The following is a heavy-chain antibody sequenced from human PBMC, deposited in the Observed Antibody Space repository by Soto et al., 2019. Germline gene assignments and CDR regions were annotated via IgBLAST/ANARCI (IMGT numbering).Heavy chain of an antibody. Sequence: GGSLRLSCAASGFTFSSYGMHWVRQAPGKGLEWVAVISYDGSNKYYADSVKGRFTISRDNSKNTLYLQMNSLRAEDTAVYYRAKTGYCSSTSCYAGPTMSYYYYGMDVWGQGTTVTVSS. V-gene: IGHV3-30*18. CDR3: AKTGYCSSTSCYAGPTMSYYYYGMDV. J-gene: IGHJ6*02. D-gene: IGHD2-2*01. CDR2: ISYDGSNK. CDR1: GFTFSSYG.